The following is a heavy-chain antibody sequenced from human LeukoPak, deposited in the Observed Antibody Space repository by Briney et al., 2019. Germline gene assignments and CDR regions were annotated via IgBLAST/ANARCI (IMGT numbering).Heavy chain of an antibody. Sequence: PGRSLRLSCAASGFTFSTSTMHWVRQAPGKGLEWVAVISYDGSNKFYADSVKGRFAISRDNSKNTLYLQMNSLRGYDSAVYYCARRGDAVGGTLPQSLDYWGQGTLVTVSS. J-gene: IGHJ4*02. V-gene: IGHV3-30*09. D-gene: IGHD6-19*01. CDR1: GFTFSTST. CDR2: ISYDGSNK. CDR3: ARRGDAVGGTLPQSLDY.